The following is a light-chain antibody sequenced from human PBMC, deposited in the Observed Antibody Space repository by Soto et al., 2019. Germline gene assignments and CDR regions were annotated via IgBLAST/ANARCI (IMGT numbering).Light chain of an antibody. V-gene: IGKV3-20*01. CDR3: QQYGSSPQT. J-gene: IGKJ1*01. CDR2: GAS. Sequence: IQLKLSPGSLSLDREEKATLFCTISQSVSSSYLAWYQQKPGQAPRLLIYGASSRATGIPDRFSGSGSGTDFTLTITRLEPEDFAVYYCQQYGSSPQTFGQRTKVDNK. CDR1: QSVSSSY.